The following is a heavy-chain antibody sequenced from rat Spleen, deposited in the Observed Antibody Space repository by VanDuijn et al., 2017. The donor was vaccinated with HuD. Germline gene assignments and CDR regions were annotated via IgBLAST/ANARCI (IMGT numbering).Heavy chain of an antibody. Sequence: EVQLVESGGGLVQPGRSMKLSCAASGFTFSNYDMAWVRQAPTKGLEWVASISYDGSSTYYRDSVKGRFTISRDNAKSTLYLQMDSLRSEDTATYYCTNRGVYTYYGYNYVMDAWGQGASVTVSS. CDR3: TNRGVYTYYGYNYVMDA. D-gene: IGHD1-9*01. J-gene: IGHJ4*01. CDR2: ISYDGSST. CDR1: GFTFSNYD. V-gene: IGHV5-20*01.